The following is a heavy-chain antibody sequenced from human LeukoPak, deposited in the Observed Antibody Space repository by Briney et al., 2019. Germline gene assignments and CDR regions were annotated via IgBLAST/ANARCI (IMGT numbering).Heavy chain of an antibody. J-gene: IGHJ5*02. V-gene: IGHV4-39*07. CDR1: GGSISSSSYY. D-gene: IGHD2-15*01. Sequence: PSETLSLTCTVSGGSISSSSYYWGWIRQPPGKGLEWIGSIYYSGSTYYNPSLKSRVTISVDTSKNQFSLKLSSVTAADTAVYYCARDFGRRGYCSGGSCYGLSYNWFDPWGRGTLVTVSS. CDR3: ARDFGRRGYCSGGSCYGLSYNWFDP. CDR2: IYYSGST.